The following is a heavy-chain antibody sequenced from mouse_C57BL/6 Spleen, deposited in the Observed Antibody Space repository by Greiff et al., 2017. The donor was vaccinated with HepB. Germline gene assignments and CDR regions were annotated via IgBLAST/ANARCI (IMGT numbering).Heavy chain of an antibody. D-gene: IGHD1-2*01. Sequence: VQVVESGAELVRPGASVTLSCKASGYTFTDYEMHWVKQTPVHGLEWIGAIDPETGGTAYNQKFKGKAILTADKSSSTAYMELRSLTSEDSAVYYCTRRPLYGLYAMDYWGQGTSVTVSS. CDR1: GYTFTDYE. J-gene: IGHJ4*01. V-gene: IGHV1-15*01. CDR3: TRRPLYGLYAMDY. CDR2: IDPETGGT.